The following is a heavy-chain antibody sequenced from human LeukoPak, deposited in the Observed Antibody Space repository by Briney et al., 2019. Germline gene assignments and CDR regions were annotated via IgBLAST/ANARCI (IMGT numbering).Heavy chain of an antibody. J-gene: IGHJ5*02. CDR2: IYYSGST. V-gene: IGHV4-59*01. CDR1: GGSISSYY. CDR3: AKVTGVSNDWFDP. Sequence: SETLSLTCSVSGGSISSYYWSWIRQPPGKGLEWIGCIYYSGSTNYNPSLKSRVTIPVDTSKNQFSLKLSSVTAADTAMYYCAKVTGVSNDWFDPWGQGTLVTVSS.